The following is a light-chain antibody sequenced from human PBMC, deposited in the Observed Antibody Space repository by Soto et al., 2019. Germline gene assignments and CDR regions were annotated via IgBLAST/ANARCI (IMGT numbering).Light chain of an antibody. Sequence: DTVLTQSPGTLSLTSGERATLSCRASQSISGTYLAWYQQKPGQSPRLLIYSASTRAPGIPDRFSGSWSGTDFPLTISRLEPEDFAVYYCQHYGSSPSTFGRGTKVEIK. CDR2: SAS. V-gene: IGKV3-20*01. CDR3: QHYGSSPST. CDR1: QSISGTY. J-gene: IGKJ1*01.